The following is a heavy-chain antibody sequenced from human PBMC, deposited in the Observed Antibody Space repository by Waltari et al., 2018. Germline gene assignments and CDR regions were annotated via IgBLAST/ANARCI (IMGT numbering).Heavy chain of an antibody. Sequence: QVQLQESGPGLVKPSETLSLTCTVSGGSISSYYWSWIRQPPGKGLEWIGYIYYSGSTNYNPSLKSRVTISVDTSKNQFSLKLSSVTAADTAVYYCARTPGEDYFDYWGQGTLVTVSS. V-gene: IGHV4-59*08. CDR1: GGSISSYY. CDR2: IYYSGST. J-gene: IGHJ4*02. CDR3: ARTPGEDYFDY.